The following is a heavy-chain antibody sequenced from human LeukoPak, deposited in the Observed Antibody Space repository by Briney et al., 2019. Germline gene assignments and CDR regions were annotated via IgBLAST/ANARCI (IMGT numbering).Heavy chain of an antibody. Sequence: GGSLRLSCTASGFPFSSCVMHYLREAPGKGVVGVAFILFDGSNQYYADSVKGRFTVSRDNSKNPLYLQMNSLRAEDTAVYYCAKDKDAFDYSNYPDYWGQGTLVRVSS. D-gene: IGHD4-11*01. J-gene: IGHJ4*02. V-gene: IGHV3-30*02. CDR1: GFPFSSCV. CDR2: ILFDGSNQ. CDR3: AKDKDAFDYSNYPDY.